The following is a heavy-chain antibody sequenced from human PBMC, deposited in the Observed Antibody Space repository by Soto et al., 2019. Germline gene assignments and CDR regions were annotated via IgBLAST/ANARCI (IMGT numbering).Heavy chain of an antibody. V-gene: IGHV1-24*01. D-gene: IGHD6-13*01. CDR3: ATGPGKGIAAAGLGIAYYFDY. CDR1: GYTLTELS. Sequence: ASVKVSCKVSGYTLTELSMHWVRQAPGKGLEWMGGFDPEDGETIYAQKFQGRVTMTEDTSTDTAYIELSSLRSEDTAVYYCATGPGKGIAAAGLGIAYYFDYWGQGTLVTVSS. CDR2: FDPEDGET. J-gene: IGHJ4*02.